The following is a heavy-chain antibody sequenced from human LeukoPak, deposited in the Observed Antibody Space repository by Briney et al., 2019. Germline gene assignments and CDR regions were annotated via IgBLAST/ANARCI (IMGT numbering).Heavy chain of an antibody. CDR3: ARAIVGASDFDY. J-gene: IGHJ4*02. CDR1: GGSISSYY. CDR2: IYYSGST. Sequence: SETLSLTCTVSGGSISSYYWSWIRQPPGKGLEWIGYIYYSGSTNYNPSLKSRVTISVDTSKNQFSLKLSSVTAADTAVCYCARAIVGASDFDYWGQGTLVTVSS. V-gene: IGHV4-59*01. D-gene: IGHD1-26*01.